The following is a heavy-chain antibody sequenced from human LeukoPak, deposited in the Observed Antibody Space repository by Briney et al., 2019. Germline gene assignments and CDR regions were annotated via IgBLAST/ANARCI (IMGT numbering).Heavy chain of an antibody. CDR3: ARRDCSSTSCYGSAYNWFDP. D-gene: IGHD2-2*01. CDR2: KFYSGST. Sequence: SETLSLTCTVSGGSISTYYWSWIRQPPGKGLEWIGYKFYSGSTNYNPSLKSRVTISVDTSKNQLSLKLSSVTAADTAVYYCARRDCSSTSCYGSAYNWFDPWGQGTLVTVSS. V-gene: IGHV4-59*08. J-gene: IGHJ5*02. CDR1: GGSISTYY.